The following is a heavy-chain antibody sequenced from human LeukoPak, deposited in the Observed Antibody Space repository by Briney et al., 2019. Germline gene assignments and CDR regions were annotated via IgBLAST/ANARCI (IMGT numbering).Heavy chain of an antibody. CDR3: ARSSLAVYFNY. CDR1: GGSISSGSYY. Sequence: SETLSLTCTVSGGSISSGSYYWNWIRQPAGKGLEWLGNIFTRGTTNYNASLESRLTISLDTARNQFSLSLRSVTAADTAIYFCARSSLAVYFNYWGQGTFVTAPS. V-gene: IGHV4-61*09. CDR2: IFTRGTT. J-gene: IGHJ4*02. D-gene: IGHD6-19*01.